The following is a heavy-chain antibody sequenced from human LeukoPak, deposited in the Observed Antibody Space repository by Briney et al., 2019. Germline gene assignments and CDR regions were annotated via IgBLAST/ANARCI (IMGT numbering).Heavy chain of an antibody. V-gene: IGHV4-34*01. CDR2: INHSGST. CDR3: ARRATGH. D-gene: IGHD1-26*01. CDR1: GGSFSGYY. Sequence: SETLSLTCAVYGGSFSGYYWSWIRQPPGKGLEWIGEINHSGSTNYIPSLKSRVTISVDTSKNQFSLKLSSVTAADTVVYYCARRATGHWGQGTLVTVSS. J-gene: IGHJ4*02.